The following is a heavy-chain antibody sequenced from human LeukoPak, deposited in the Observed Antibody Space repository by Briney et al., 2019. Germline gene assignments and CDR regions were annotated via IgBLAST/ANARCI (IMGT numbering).Heavy chain of an antibody. CDR2: ISAYNGNT. Sequence: ASVKVSCKASGYTFTSYGISWVRQAPGQGLEWMGWISAYNGNTNYAQKLQGRVTMTTDTSTSTAYMELRSLGSDDTAVYYCARGAPYYDYVWGSYRHFDYWGQGTLVTVSS. V-gene: IGHV1-18*01. CDR3: ARGAPYYDYVWGSYRHFDY. D-gene: IGHD3-16*02. CDR1: GYTFTSYG. J-gene: IGHJ4*02.